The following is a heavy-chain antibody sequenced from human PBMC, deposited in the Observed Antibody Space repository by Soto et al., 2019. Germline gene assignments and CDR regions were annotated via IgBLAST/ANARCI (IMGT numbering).Heavy chain of an antibody. CDR3: ARNFRSTGYSGYGDYYYYYYMDV. CDR2: IYYSGRT. CDR1: GGSISSYY. V-gene: IGHV4-59*01. Sequence: PLETLSLTCTVAGGSISSYYWRWIRKPPGKGLEWIGYIYYSGRTTYNPSLKSRVTISVDTSKNQFSLKLSSVTAADTAVYYCARNFRSTGYSGYGDYYYYYYMDVWGKGTTVTGSS. J-gene: IGHJ6*03. D-gene: IGHD5-12*01.